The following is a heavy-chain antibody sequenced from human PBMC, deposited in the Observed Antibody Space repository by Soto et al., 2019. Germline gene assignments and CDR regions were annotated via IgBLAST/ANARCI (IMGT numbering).Heavy chain of an antibody. D-gene: IGHD6-19*01. CDR3: AREGSGWSRYNWFDP. J-gene: IGHJ5*02. CDR2: IWYDGSNK. CDR1: GFTFSSYG. V-gene: IGHV3-33*01. Sequence: GGSLRLSCAASGFTFSSYGMHWVRQAPGKGLEWVAVIWYDGSNKYYADSVKGRFTISRDNSKNTLYLQMNSLRAEDTAVYYCAREGSGWSRYNWFDPWGQGTLVTVSS.